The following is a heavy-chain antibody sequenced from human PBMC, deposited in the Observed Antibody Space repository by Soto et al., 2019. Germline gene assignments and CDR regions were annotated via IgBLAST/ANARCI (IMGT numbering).Heavy chain of an antibody. CDR1: GFTFTSSA. Sequence: ASVKVSCKASGFTFTSSAVQWVRQARGQRLEWMGWISAYNGNTNYAQKLQGRVTMTTDTSTSTAYMEMRSLRSDDTAVYYCARDVVVPAAIYYYYYMDVWGKGTTVPVSS. D-gene: IGHD2-2*01. CDR3: ARDVVVPAAIYYYYYMDV. V-gene: IGHV1-18*01. CDR2: ISAYNGNT. J-gene: IGHJ6*03.